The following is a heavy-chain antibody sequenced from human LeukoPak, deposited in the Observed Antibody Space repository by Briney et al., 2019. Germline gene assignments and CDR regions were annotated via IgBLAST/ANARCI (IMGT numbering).Heavy chain of an antibody. J-gene: IGHJ6*03. CDR1: GFTFSSYG. CDR2: ISGSGGST. CDR3: AKRRGLELTYYYYMDV. V-gene: IGHV3-23*01. Sequence: GGSLRLSCAASGFTFSSYGMSWVRQAPGKGLEWVSAISGSGGSTYYADSVKGRFTISRDNSKNTLYLQMNSLRAEDTAVYYCAKRRGLELTYYYYMDVWGKGTTVTVSS. D-gene: IGHD1-7*01.